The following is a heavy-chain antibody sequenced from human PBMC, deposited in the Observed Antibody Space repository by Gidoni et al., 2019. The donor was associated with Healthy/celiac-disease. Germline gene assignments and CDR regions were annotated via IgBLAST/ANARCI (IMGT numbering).Heavy chain of an antibody. D-gene: IGHD6-19*01. V-gene: IGHV4-38-2*02. J-gene: IGHJ4*02. CDR2: IYHSGST. CDR1: GYSISSGYY. CDR3: AREMAGSYFDY. Sequence: QVQLQESGPGLVKPSETLSLTCAVSGYSISSGYYWGWIRQPPGKGLEWIGSIYHSGSTYYNPSLKSRVTISVDTSKNQFSLKLSSVTAADTAVYYCAREMAGSYFDYWGQGTLVTVSS.